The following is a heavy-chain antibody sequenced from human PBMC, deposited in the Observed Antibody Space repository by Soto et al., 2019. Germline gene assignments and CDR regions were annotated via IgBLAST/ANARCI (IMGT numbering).Heavy chain of an antibody. CDR2: ISSSGSTI. Sequence: EVQLVESGGGLVQPGGSLRLSCAASGFTFSSYEMNWVRQAPGKGLEWVSFISSSGSTIYYADSVKGRFTMSRDNAKNSLWLQMNSLRVEDTAVYYCARVGIGYYYDMDVWGQGTTVTVSS. V-gene: IGHV3-48*03. J-gene: IGHJ6*02. D-gene: IGHD2-2*03. CDR1: GFTFSSYE. CDR3: ARVGIGYYYDMDV.